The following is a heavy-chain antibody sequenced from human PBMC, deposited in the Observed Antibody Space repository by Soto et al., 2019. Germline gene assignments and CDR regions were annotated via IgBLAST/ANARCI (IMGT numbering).Heavy chain of an antibody. J-gene: IGHJ4*02. D-gene: IGHD3-22*01. CDR1: GGSISGYY. V-gene: IGHV4-59*01. CDR3: ARMNYYDTGGYPFDY. Sequence: PSETLSLTCTVSGGSISGYYWSWIRQPPGKGLEWIGYIYFRGTTNYNPSLKSRVTMSADTSKNQFSLKLNSVTAADTAVYYCARMNYYDTGGYPFDYWGQGMMVTVSS. CDR2: IYFRGTT.